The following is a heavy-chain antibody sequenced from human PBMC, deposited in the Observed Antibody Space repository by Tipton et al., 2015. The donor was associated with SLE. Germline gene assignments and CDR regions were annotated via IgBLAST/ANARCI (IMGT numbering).Heavy chain of an antibody. J-gene: IGHJ3*02. CDR3: ARGTVQAFDI. V-gene: IGHV4-59*11. CDR2: IYYSGST. Sequence: TLSLTCTVSGGSISSHYWSWIRQPPGKGLEWIGYIYYSGSTNYNPSLKSRVTISVDTSKNQFSLKLSSVTAVDTAVYYCARGTVQAFDIWGQGTMVTVSS. CDR1: GGSISSHY. D-gene: IGHD4-11*01.